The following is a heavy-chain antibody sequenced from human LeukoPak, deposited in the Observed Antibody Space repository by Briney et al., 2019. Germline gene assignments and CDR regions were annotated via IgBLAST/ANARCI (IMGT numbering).Heavy chain of an antibody. CDR2: ISDSGGST. D-gene: IGHD6-13*01. V-gene: IGHV3-23*01. CDR1: GFTFSSYA. Sequence: GGSLRLSCAASGFTFSSYAMSWVRQAPGKGLEWVSTISDSGGSTYYADSVKGRFTISRDNSKNTLYLQMNSLRAEDTAVYYCAKDPSYSSSWYFDYWGQGALVTVSS. CDR3: AKDPSYSSSWYFDY. J-gene: IGHJ4*02.